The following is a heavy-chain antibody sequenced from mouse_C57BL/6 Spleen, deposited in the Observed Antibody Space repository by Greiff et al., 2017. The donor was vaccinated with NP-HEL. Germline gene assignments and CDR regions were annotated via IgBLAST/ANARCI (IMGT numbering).Heavy chain of an antibody. J-gene: IGHJ1*03. CDR1: GYTFTSYW. Sequence: VQLQQPGAELVMPGASVKLSCKASGYTFTSYWMHWVKQRPGQGLEWIGEIDPSDSYTNYNQKFKGKSTLTVDKSSSTAYMQLSSLTSEDSAVYYCARRRIYSNYGYFDVWGTGTTVTVSS. V-gene: IGHV1-69*01. CDR3: ARRRIYSNYGYFDV. D-gene: IGHD2-5*01. CDR2: IDPSDSYT.